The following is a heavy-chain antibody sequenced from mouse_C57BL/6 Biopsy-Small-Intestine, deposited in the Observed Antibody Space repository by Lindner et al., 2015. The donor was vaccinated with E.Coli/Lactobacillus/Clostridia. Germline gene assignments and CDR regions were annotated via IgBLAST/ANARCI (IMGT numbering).Heavy chain of an antibody. J-gene: IGHJ4*01. V-gene: IGHV1-19*01. Sequence: SVKVSCKASGDTFTGYYMNWVRQAPGQGLEWMGRMNPKTGGTYYAQKFQGRVTMTRDTSLNTAYIEVNSLRSDDTGVYYCARSWSTNTCHGCDWFDPWGQGTLVTVSS. D-gene: IGHD2-13*01. CDR3: ARSWSTNTCHGCDWFDP. CDR1: GDTFTGYY. CDR2: MNPKTGGT.